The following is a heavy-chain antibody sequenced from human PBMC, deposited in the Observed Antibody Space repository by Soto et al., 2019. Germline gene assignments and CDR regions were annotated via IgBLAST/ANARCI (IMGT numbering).Heavy chain of an antibody. CDR2: INPNSGGT. Sequence: ASVKVSCKASGYTFTGYYMHWVRQAPGQGLEWMGWINPNSGGTNYAQRFQGWVTMTRDTSISTAYMELSRLRSDDTAVYYCASGLTEFYDFESGYYPRDGFDIWGQGTMVSVSS. V-gene: IGHV1-2*04. CDR3: ASGLTEFYDFESGYYPRDGFDI. D-gene: IGHD3-3*01. CDR1: GYTFTGYY. J-gene: IGHJ3*02.